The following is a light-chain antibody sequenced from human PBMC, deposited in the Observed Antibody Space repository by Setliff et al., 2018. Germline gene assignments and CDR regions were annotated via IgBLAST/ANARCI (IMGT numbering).Light chain of an antibody. J-gene: IGLJ1*01. V-gene: IGLV2-14*03. CDR1: SNDVGAYDL. CDR3: SSYVGGNNFV. Sequence: QSALTQPASVSGSPGQSITISCSGTSNDVGAYDLVSWYQQHPGKVPKLIIFDVSNRPSGVSHRFSGSESGNTASLTISGLQADDEADYYCSSYVGGNNFVFGSGTKVT. CDR2: DVS.